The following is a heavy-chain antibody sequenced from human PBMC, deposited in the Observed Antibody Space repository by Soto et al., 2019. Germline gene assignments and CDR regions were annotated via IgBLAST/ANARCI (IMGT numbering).Heavy chain of an antibody. J-gene: IGHJ4*02. D-gene: IGHD1-20*01. CDR2: IYTSGST. V-gene: IGHV4-4*07. Sequence: PSETLSLTCTVSGGSISRYYWSGIRQPAGKGLEWIGRIYTSGSTNYKPSLKSRVTMSVDTSKKQFSLKLSSVTAADTAVYSCARVARVVPDNSYYFDYWGQGTLVTVSS. CDR3: ARVARVVPDNSYYFDY. CDR1: GGSISRYY.